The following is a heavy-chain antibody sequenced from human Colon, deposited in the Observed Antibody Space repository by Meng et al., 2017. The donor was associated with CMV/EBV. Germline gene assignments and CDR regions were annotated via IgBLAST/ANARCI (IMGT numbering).Heavy chain of an antibody. CDR3: ARHQGAPGFDF. CDR2: IRSSGSTI. V-gene: IGHV3-11*04. Sequence: GESLKISCAASGFTFSDYYMNWIRQAPGKGLEWISYIRSSGSTIYYADSVKGRFTISRDNAKNSLYLQMDSLRAEDTAVYYCARHQGAPGFDFWGQGTLVTVSS. J-gene: IGHJ4*02. D-gene: IGHD2-2*01. CDR1: GFTFSDYY.